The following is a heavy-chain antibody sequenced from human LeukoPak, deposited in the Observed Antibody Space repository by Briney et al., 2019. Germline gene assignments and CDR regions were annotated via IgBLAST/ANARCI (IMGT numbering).Heavy chain of an antibody. CDR2: ISGSGGST. CDR3: AKDRVGGYFSRSSYYYYMDV. CDR1: GFTFSSYA. J-gene: IGHJ6*03. V-gene: IGHV3-23*01. Sequence: GGSLRLSCAASGFTFSSYAMSWVRQAPGKGLEWVSAISGSGGSTYYADSVKGRFTISRDNSKNTLYLQMNSLRAEDTAVYYCAKDRVGGYFSRSSYYYYMDVWGKGTTVTVSS. D-gene: IGHD1-26*01.